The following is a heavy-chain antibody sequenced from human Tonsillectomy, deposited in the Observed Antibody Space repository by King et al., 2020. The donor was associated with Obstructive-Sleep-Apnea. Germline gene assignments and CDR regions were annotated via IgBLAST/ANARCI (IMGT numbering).Heavy chain of an antibody. CDR1: GYTFTSYD. V-gene: IGHV1-8*01. J-gene: IGHJ4*02. CDR2: MNPNSGNT. CDR3: ARGGDGYCSGGSCYSYIYYFDY. D-gene: IGHD2-15*01. Sequence: QLVQSGAEVKMPGASVKVSCKASGYTFTSYDINWVRQATGQGLEWMGWMNPNSGNTGYAQKFQGRVTMTRNTSISTAYMELSSLRSEDTAVYYCARGGDGYCSGGSCYSYIYYFDYWGEGTLVTVSS.